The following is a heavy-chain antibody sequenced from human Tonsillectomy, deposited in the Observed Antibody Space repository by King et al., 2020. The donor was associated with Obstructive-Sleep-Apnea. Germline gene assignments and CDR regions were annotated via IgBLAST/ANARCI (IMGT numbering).Heavy chain of an antibody. CDR2: IYWDEDK. Sequence: ITLKESGPTLVKPTQTLTLTCTFSGFSLTSNGVGVGWIRQSPGKALEWLALIYWDEDKRYSPSLKSRLTVTKDTSKNQVVLTMTNMDPVDTATYYCAHRRPLLVRGITITLLDSWGQGILVTVSS. J-gene: IGHJ4*02. CDR1: GFSLTSNGVG. D-gene: IGHD3-10*01. CDR3: AHRRPLLVRGITITLLDS. V-gene: IGHV2-5*02.